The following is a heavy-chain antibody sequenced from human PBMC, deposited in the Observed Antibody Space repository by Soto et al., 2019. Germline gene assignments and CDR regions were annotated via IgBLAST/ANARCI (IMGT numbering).Heavy chain of an antibody. CDR1: GFTFSDHY. D-gene: IGHD2-2*01. Sequence: PGGSLRLSCAASGFTFSDHYMDWVRQAPGKGLEWVGRIRNKANSYTTEYAASVKGRFTISRDDSKNSLYLQMNSLKTEDTAVYYCTRAPRAQHYFDYWGQGALVTVSS. CDR3: TRAPRAQHYFDY. V-gene: IGHV3-72*01. J-gene: IGHJ4*02. CDR2: IRNKANSYTT.